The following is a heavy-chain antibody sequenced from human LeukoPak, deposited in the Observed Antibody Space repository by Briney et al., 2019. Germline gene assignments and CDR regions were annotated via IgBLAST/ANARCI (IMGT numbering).Heavy chain of an antibody. D-gene: IGHD5-24*01. Sequence: GESLKISCKGSGYSFTSYWIGWVRQMPGKFLDCMGIIYPGDSDTRYSPSFQGQVTISADKSIGTAYLQWSSLKASDTAMYYCARMYAVEMATITAGGYFDYWGQGTLVTVSS. CDR3: ARMYAVEMATITAGGYFDY. CDR1: GYSFTSYW. J-gene: IGHJ4*02. CDR2: IYPGDSDT. V-gene: IGHV5-51*01.